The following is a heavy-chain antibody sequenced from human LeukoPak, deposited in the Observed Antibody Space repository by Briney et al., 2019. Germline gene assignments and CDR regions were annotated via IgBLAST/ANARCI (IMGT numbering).Heavy chain of an antibody. D-gene: IGHD1-26*01. Sequence: SETLSLTCTVSGGSISPYYWSWLRQPPGKGLEWIGYIYYSGSTNYNPSLKSRVTISVDTSKNQFSLKLSSVTAADTAVYYCARHGGGGESYPRVFDYWGRGTLVTVSS. CDR3: ARHGGGGESYPRVFDY. CDR1: GGSISPYY. V-gene: IGHV4-59*08. J-gene: IGHJ4*02. CDR2: IYYSGST.